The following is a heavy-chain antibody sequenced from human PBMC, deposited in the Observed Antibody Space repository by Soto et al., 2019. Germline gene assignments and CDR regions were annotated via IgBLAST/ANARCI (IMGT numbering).Heavy chain of an antibody. D-gene: IGHD6-13*01. Sequence: PGGSLRLSCAASGFTLSRYAMSWVRQAPGKGLEWVSAISGSGGSTYYADSVKGRFTISRDNSKNTLYLQMNSLRAEDTAVYYCAKVAYSSSRYIHSRGQAPLITSPQ. CDR2: ISGSGGST. CDR3: AKVAYSSSRYIHS. J-gene: IGHJ4*02. V-gene: IGHV3-23*01. CDR1: GFTLSRYA.